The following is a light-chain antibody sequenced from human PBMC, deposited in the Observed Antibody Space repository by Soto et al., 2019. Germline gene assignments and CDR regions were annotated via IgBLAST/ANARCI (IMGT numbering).Light chain of an antibody. V-gene: IGKV3-11*01. CDR1: QSVRSF. CDR2: DAS. Sequence: EIVLTQSPATLSLSPGERATLSCRASQSVRSFLGWYQQKPGQAPRLLIYDASNRATGIPARFSGSGSGTDFTLTISSLEAEDFAVYYCQQRSDWLFTFGQGTRLEIK. CDR3: QQRSDWLFT. J-gene: IGKJ5*01.